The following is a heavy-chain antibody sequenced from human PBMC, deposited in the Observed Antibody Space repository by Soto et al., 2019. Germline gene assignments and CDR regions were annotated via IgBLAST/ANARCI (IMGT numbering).Heavy chain of an antibody. CDR2: ISYDGSNK. D-gene: IGHD2-21*01. J-gene: IGHJ6*02. Sequence: GGSLRLSCAASGFTFSSYGMHWVRQAPGKGLEWVAVISYDGSNKYYADSVKGRFTISRDNSKNTLYLQMNSLRAEDTAVYYCAKDVVASYYYYYGMDVWGQGTTVTVS. CDR1: GFTFSSYG. CDR3: AKDVVASYYYYYGMDV. V-gene: IGHV3-30*18.